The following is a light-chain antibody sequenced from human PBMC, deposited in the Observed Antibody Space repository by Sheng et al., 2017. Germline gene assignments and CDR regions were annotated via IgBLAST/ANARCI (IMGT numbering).Light chain of an antibody. Sequence: DIHMTQSPSSLSASVGDRVTITCRASQRIGNYLNWYQQKAERAPNLLIYAASTLQSGVPSRFSGSGSGTDFTLTISSLRPEDFAIYYCQQSDSTPWTFGQGPKVXIK. CDR1: QRIGNY. J-gene: IGKJ1*01. CDR3: QQSDSTPWT. CDR2: AAS. V-gene: IGKV1-39*01.